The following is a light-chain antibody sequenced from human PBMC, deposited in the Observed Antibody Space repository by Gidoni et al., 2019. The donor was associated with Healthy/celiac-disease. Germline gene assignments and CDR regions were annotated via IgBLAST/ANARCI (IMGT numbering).Light chain of an antibody. Sequence: DIVMTQSPATLSVSPGETATLSCRASQSISSNLAWYQQKPGQAPRLLIYGASTRATGIPARFSGSGSGTEFTLTISSLQSEDFAVYYCQQYNNWHWSFGQGTKVEIK. CDR3: QQYNNWHWS. CDR1: QSISSN. J-gene: IGKJ1*01. V-gene: IGKV3-15*01. CDR2: GAS.